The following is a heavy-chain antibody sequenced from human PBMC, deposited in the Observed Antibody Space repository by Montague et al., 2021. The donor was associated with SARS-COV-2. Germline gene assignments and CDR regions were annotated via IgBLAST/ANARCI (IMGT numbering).Heavy chain of an antibody. CDR3: ARHSGDYTIFGVVIYYLDV. CDR1: GGSISGSNYY. V-gene: IGHV4-39*01. Sequence: SETLSLTCTVSGGSISGSNYYWAWIRQPPGKGLEWIGSVYYSGSTYYNPSLKSRVTISVDTSKNQFSLKLTSVTAADMAVFYCARHSGDYTIFGVVIYYLDVWGKGTTVTVSS. D-gene: IGHD3-3*01. J-gene: IGHJ6*03. CDR2: VYYSGST.